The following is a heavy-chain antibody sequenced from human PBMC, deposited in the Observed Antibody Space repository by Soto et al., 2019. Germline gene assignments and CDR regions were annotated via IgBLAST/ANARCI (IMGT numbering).Heavy chain of an antibody. CDR3: ARDDYNWARDY. Sequence: GGSLRLSCAASGFTFSNYVMHWLRQAPGKGLEWVAGISVDGGSQHYPDAVKGRFIISRDNSKNTLSLQMNSLRAEDTAVYYCARDDYNWARDYWGQGTLVTVSS. J-gene: IGHJ4*02. CDR2: ISVDGGSQ. D-gene: IGHD4-4*01. V-gene: IGHV3-30*04. CDR1: GFTFSNYV.